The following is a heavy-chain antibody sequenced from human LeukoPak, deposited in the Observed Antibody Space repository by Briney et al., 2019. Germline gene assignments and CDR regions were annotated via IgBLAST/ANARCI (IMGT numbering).Heavy chain of an antibody. J-gene: IGHJ4*02. V-gene: IGHV1-8*01. CDR1: GYTFTSYD. Sequence: ASVKVSCKASGYTFTSYDINWVRQATGRGLEWMGWMNPNSGNTGYAQKFQGRVTMTRNTSISTAYMELSSLRSEDTAVYYCARAGTSGSYYTYWGQGTLVTVSS. D-gene: IGHD1-26*01. CDR3: ARAGTSGSYYTY. CDR2: MNPNSGNT.